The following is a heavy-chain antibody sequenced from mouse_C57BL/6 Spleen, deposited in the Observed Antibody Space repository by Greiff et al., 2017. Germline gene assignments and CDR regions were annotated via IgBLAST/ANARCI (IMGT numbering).Heavy chain of an antibody. CDR2: ISSGSSTI. J-gene: IGHJ4*01. CDR1: GFTFSSYA. CDR3: ARPPLYFYAMDY. D-gene: IGHD2-1*01. Sequence: EVQGVESGGGLVKPGGSLKLSCAASGFTFSSYAMSWVRQTPEKRLEWVAYISSGSSTIYYADTVKGRFTISTDNAKNTLFLQLTSLRSEDTAMYYCARPPLYFYAMDYWGQGTSVTVAS. V-gene: IGHV5-17*01.